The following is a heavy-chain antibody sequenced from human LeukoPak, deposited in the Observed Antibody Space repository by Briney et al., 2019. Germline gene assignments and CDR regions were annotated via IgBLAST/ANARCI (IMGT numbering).Heavy chain of an antibody. V-gene: IGHV4-34*01. CDR2: INHSGST. Sequence: PSETLSLTCAVYGGSFSGYYWSWIRQPPGKGLEWIGEINHSGSTNYNPSLKSRVTISVDTSKDQFSLKLSSVTAADTAVYYCARGSSGNGRQLKSPFDPWGQGTLVTVSS. D-gene: IGHD6-6*01. J-gene: IGHJ5*02. CDR1: GGSFSGYY. CDR3: ARGSSGNGRQLKSPFDP.